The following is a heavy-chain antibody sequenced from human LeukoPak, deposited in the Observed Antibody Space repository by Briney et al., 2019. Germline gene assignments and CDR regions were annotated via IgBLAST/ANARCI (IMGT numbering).Heavy chain of an antibody. CDR3: ARDHPEPRARNWNYRSNWFDP. D-gene: IGHD1-7*01. CDR2: IIPIFGTA. Sequence: SVKVSCKASGYTFTSYYMHWVRQAPGQGLEWMGGIIPIFGTANYAQKFQGRVTITADESTSTAYMELSSLRSEDTAVYYCARDHPEPRARNWNYRSNWFDPWGQGTLVTVSS. J-gene: IGHJ5*02. CDR1: GYTFTSYY. V-gene: IGHV1-69*13.